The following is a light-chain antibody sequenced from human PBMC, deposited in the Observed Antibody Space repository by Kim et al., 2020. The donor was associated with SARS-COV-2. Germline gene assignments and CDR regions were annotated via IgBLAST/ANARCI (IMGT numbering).Light chain of an antibody. CDR1: QSISSW. V-gene: IGKV1-5*01. J-gene: IGKJ1*01. CDR2: DAS. CDR3: QQYNSYPWT. Sequence: ASVGDRGTITCRASQSISSWLAWYQQKPGKAPKLLIYDASSLESGVPSRFSGSGSGTEFTLTISSLQPDDFATYYCQQYNSYPWTFGQGTKVDIK.